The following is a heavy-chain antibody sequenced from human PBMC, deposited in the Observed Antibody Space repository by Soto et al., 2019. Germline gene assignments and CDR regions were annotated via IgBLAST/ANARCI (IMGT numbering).Heavy chain of an antibody. D-gene: IGHD5-12*01. CDR2: IKDGGYT. Sequence: QVQLQQWGAGLLKPSETLSLNCAVNGGSLSGFYWSWIRQPLGKGLEWIGEIKDGGYTNYSPSLKSRATISSDRSNNQFSLRLNSVTAADTGVYYCARGQEGVVATHWDQGALVTVSS. J-gene: IGHJ4*02. V-gene: IGHV4-34*01. CDR1: GGSLSGFY. CDR3: ARGQEGVVATH.